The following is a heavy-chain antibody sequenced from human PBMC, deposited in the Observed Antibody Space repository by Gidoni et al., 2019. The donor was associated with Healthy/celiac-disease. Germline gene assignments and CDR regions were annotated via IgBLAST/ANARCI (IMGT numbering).Heavy chain of an antibody. CDR1: GYSISSGYY. V-gene: IGHV4-38-2*01. Sequence: QVQLQESGPGLVKPSETLSLPCAVPGYSISSGYYWGWIRQPPGKGLEWIGSIYHSGSTYYNPSLKSRVTISVDTSKNQFSLKLSSVTAADTAVYYCASSPYTINWFDPWGQGTLVTVSS. CDR2: IYHSGST. J-gene: IGHJ5*02. CDR3: ASSPYTINWFDP. D-gene: IGHD1-1*01.